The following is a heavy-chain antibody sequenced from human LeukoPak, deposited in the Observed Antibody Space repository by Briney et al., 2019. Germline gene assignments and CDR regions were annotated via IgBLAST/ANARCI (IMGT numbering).Heavy chain of an antibody. J-gene: IGHJ4*02. CDR2: IYYSGST. CDR1: GGPISSSSYY. CDR3: ARINCGGDCYIDY. V-gene: IGHV4-39*01. Sequence: SETLSLTCTVSGGPISSSSYYWGWIRQPPGKGLEWIGSIYYSGSTYYNPSLKSRVTISVDTSKNQFSLKLSSVTAADTAVYYCARINCGGDCYIDYWGQGTLVTVSS. D-gene: IGHD2-21*01.